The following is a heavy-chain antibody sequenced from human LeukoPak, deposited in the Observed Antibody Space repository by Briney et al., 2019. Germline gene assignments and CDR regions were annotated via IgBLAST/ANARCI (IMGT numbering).Heavy chain of an antibody. CDR2: IYYSGST. D-gene: IGHD3-22*01. Sequence: SQTLSLTCTVSGGSISSGDYYWSWIRQPPGKGLEWIGYIYYSGSTYHNPSLKSRVTISVDTSKNQFSLKLSSVTAADTAVYYCARDRYYYDSSGYYGSPPVWYFDLWGRGTLVTVSS. J-gene: IGHJ2*01. V-gene: IGHV4-30-4*01. CDR3: ARDRYYYDSSGYYGSPPVWYFDL. CDR1: GGSISSGDYY.